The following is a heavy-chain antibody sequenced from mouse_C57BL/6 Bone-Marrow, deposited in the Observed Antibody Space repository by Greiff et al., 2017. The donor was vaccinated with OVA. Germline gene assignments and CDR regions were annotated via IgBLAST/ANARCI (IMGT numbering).Heavy chain of an antibody. V-gene: IGHV2-2*01. CDR2: IWSGGST. J-gene: IGHJ1*03. D-gene: IGHD1-1*01. CDR3: ARNCGTKGYWYFDV. Sequence: VMLVESGPGLVQPSQSLSITCTVSGFSLTSYGVHWVRQSPGKGLEWLGVIWSGGSTDYNAAFISRLSISKDNSKSQVFFKMNSLQADDTAIYYCARNCGTKGYWYFDVWGTGTTVTVSS. CDR1: GFSLTSYG.